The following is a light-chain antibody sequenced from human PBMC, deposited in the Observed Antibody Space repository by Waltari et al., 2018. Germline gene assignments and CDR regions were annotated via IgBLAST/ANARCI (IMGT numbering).Light chain of an antibody. CDR1: ALPKQY. Sequence: SYELTQPPSVSVSPGQTARITCSGDALPKQYACWYQQKPGQAPVVVIYKDTERPSGIPERFSGSSSGTTVTLTISGVQAEDEAYYYCQSADSSGKVFGGGTKLTVL. CDR3: QSADSSGKV. CDR2: KDT. J-gene: IGLJ2*01. V-gene: IGLV3-25*03.